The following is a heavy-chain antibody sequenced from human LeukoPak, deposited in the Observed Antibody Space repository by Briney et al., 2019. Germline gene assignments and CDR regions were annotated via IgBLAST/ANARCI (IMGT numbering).Heavy chain of an antibody. CDR3: ARGYSGLPD. Sequence: PGGSLRLSCAASGFTFSSYTMNWVRQAPGKGLEWVSSISGSSSNIYHADSVKGRFTISRDNSKNSLYLQMNSLRAEDTAVYYCARGYSGLPDWGQGTLVTVSS. D-gene: IGHD5-12*01. CDR2: ISGSSSNI. V-gene: IGHV3-21*01. CDR1: GFTFSSYT. J-gene: IGHJ4*02.